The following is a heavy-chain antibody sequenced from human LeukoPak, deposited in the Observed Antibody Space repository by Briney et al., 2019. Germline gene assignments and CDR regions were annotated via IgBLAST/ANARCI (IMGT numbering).Heavy chain of an antibody. J-gene: IGHJ5*02. V-gene: IGHV1-2*02. D-gene: IGHD3-10*01. Sequence: GASVKVSCKTSGYTFASYGISWVRQAPGQGLEWMGWINPNSGGTNYAQKFQGRVTMTRDTSISTAYMELSRLRSDDTAVYYCARRMVRGVGYDPWGQGTLVTVSS. CDR1: GYTFASYG. CDR2: INPNSGGT. CDR3: ARRMVRGVGYDP.